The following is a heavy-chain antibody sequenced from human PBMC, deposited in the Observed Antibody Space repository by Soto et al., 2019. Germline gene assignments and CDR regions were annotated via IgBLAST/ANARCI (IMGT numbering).Heavy chain of an antibody. J-gene: IGHJ6*02. CDR3: ARDRAFEYSSPAGFGSYYYGMDV. D-gene: IGHD6-6*01. V-gene: IGHV3-33*01. Sequence: PGGSLRLSCAASGFTFSSYGMHWVRQAPGKGLEWVAVIWYDGSNKYYADSVKGRFTISRDNSKNTLYLQMNSLRAEDTAVYYCARDRAFEYSSPAGFGSYYYGMDVWGQGTTVTVSS. CDR1: GFTFSSYG. CDR2: IWYDGSNK.